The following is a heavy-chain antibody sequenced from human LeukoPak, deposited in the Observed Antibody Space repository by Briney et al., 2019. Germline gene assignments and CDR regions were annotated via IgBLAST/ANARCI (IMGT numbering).Heavy chain of an antibody. CDR2: TSDSGGTT. CDR3: AKDRGRAAGLDY. V-gene: IGHV3-23*01. Sequence: GGSLRLSCAASGFTFSTYAMSWVRQPPGKGLEWVSITSDSGGTTYYADSVKGRFTISRDNSKNTLYLQMNSLRVEDTAVYYCAKDRGRAAGLDYWGQGTLVTVSS. J-gene: IGHJ4*02. CDR1: GFTFSTYA. D-gene: IGHD6-13*01.